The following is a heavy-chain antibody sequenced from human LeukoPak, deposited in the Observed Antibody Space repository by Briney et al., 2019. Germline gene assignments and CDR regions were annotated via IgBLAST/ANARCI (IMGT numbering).Heavy chain of an antibody. Sequence: SVKVSCKASGGTFSSYAISWVRQAPGQGLEWMGRIIPILGIANYAQKFQGRVTITADKSTSTAYMELSSLRSEDTAVYYCARGDGYNWDYFDYWGQGTLVTVSS. D-gene: IGHD5-24*01. V-gene: IGHV1-69*04. CDR3: ARGDGYNWDYFDY. CDR2: IIPILGIA. J-gene: IGHJ4*02. CDR1: GGTFSSYA.